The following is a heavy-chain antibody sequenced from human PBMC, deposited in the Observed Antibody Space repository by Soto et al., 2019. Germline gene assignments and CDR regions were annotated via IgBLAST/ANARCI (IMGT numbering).Heavy chain of an antibody. CDR1: GFTFSSYA. Sequence: QVQLVESGGGVVQPGRSLRLSCAASGFTFSSYAMHWVRQAPGKGLEWVAVISYDGSNKYYADSVKGRFTISRDNSKNTMYLQMNSLRAEDTAVYYCANRIVRGVIPYCGMDVWGQGTTVTVSS. CDR2: ISYDGSNK. J-gene: IGHJ6*02. CDR3: ANRIVRGVIPYCGMDV. D-gene: IGHD3-10*01. V-gene: IGHV3-30-3*01.